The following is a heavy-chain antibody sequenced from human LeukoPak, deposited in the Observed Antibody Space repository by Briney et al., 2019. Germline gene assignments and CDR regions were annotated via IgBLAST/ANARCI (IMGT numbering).Heavy chain of an antibody. CDR1: GFTFSSYS. Sequence: PGGSLRLSCAASGFTFSSYSMNWVRQAPGRGLEWVSSTSSSSSYIYYADSVKGRFTISRDNAKNSLYLQMNSLKAEDTAVYYCARTYSSSSAWFDPWGQGTLVTVSS. V-gene: IGHV3-21*01. J-gene: IGHJ5*02. CDR2: TSSSSSYI. CDR3: ARTYSSSSAWFDP. D-gene: IGHD6-6*01.